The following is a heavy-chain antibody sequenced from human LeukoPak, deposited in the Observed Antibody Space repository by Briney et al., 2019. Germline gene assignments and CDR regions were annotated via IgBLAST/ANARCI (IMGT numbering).Heavy chain of an antibody. CDR2: ISGYNHNT. CDR3: ARLRNKDAGGFYPDGFDF. D-gene: IGHD3-22*01. J-gene: IGHJ3*01. CDR1: GFSFNIHG. V-gene: IGHV1-18*01. Sequence: GASVKVSSETSGFSFNIHGFSWVRQAPGQGLEWMGWISGYNHNTNYAQTFQDRVTLTADTSSTTVYMEMRSLRSDDTAMHYCARLRNKDAGGFYPDGFDFWGQGTMVTVSS.